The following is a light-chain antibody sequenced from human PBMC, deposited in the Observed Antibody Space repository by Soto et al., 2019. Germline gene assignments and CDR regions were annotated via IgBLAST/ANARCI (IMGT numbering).Light chain of an antibody. CDR2: EVT. Sequence: QSALTQPPSASGSLGQSVTISCTGTSRDVGGYNYVSWHQQHPGKAPKVMIYEVTKRPPGVPDRFSGSKSGNTASLTVSGLQAEDEADDYCSSFAGRGNHVLLGGGTKLTVL. J-gene: IGLJ2*01. CDR3: SSFAGRGNHVL. CDR1: SRDVGGYNY. V-gene: IGLV2-8*01.